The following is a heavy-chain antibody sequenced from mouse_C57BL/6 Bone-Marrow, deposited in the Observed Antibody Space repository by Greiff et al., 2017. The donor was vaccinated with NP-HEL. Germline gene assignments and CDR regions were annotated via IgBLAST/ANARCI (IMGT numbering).Heavy chain of an antibody. D-gene: IGHD1-1*01. CDR3: ATTVVERILDY. CDR2: INPYNGGT. V-gene: IGHV1-19*01. J-gene: IGHJ2*01. Sequence: VQLQQSGPVLVKPGASAKMSCKASGYTFTDYYMNWVKQSHGKSLEWIGVINPYNGGTSYNQKFKGKATLTVDKSSSTAYMELNSLTSEDSAVYYCATTVVERILDYWGQGTTLTVSS. CDR1: GYTFTDYY.